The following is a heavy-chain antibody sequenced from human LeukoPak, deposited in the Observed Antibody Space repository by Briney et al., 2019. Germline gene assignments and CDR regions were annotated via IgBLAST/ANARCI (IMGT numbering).Heavy chain of an antibody. D-gene: IGHD3-10*01. Sequence: ASVTVSCKASGYTFTGYYMHWVRQAPGQGLEWMGWINPNSGGTNYAQKFQGRVTMTRDTSISTAYMELSRLRSDDTAVYYCAREGNVLLWFGESVLDPWGQGTLVTVSS. J-gene: IGHJ5*02. CDR2: INPNSGGT. CDR3: AREGNVLLWFGESVLDP. V-gene: IGHV1-2*02. CDR1: GYTFTGYY.